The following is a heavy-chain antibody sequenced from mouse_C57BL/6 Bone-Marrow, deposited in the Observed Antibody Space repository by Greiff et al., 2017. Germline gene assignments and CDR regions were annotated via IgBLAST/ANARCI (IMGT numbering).Heavy chain of an antibody. CDR1: EYEFPSHY. J-gene: IGHJ4*01. CDR2: INSDGGST. D-gene: IGHD1-3*01. Sequence: EVQLVESGGGLVQPGESLKLSCESTEYEFPSHYMSWVRKSPEKRLEWVGAINSDGGSTYYPDTKESGNIISRDNTKKTLYLQLSSLRSEDTALYYCAMYNCGAMDYWGQGTSVTVSA. CDR3: AMYNCGAMDY. V-gene: IGHV5-2*01.